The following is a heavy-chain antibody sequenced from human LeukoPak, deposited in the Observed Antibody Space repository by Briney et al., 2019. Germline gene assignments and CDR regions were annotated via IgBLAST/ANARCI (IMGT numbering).Heavy chain of an antibody. CDR3: ARDDGYHYGFDY. J-gene: IGHJ4*02. CDR1: GFTFSSYE. D-gene: IGHD5-24*01. CDR2: ISSRGSII. V-gene: IGHV3-48*03. Sequence: PGGSLRLSCAASGFTFSSYEMNWVRQAPEKGLEWVSYISSRGSIIHYADSVKGRFTISRDNAKNSLYLQMNSLRAEDMAIYYCARDDGYHYGFDYWGQGTLVTVSS.